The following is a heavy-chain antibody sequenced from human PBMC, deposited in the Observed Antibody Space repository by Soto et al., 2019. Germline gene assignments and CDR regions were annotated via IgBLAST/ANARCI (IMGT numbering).Heavy chain of an antibody. CDR1: GFTFSNAW. V-gene: IGHV3-15*07. J-gene: IGHJ4*02. D-gene: IGHD2-15*01. Sequence: GGSLRLSCAASGFTFSNAWMNWVRQAPGKGLEWVGRIKSKTDGGTTDYAAPVKGRFTISRDDSKNTLYLQMNSLKTEDTAVYYCTTDFDATLGYDFGYWGQGTLVTVSS. CDR2: IKSKTDGGTT. CDR3: TTDFDATLGYDFGY.